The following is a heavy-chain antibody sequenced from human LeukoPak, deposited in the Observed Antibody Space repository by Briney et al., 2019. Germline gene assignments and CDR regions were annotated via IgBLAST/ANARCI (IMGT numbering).Heavy chain of an antibody. Sequence: SETLSLTCTVSGGSISSGNSYWAWIRQPPGKGLEWIGSVYYGRSPYFNPSLESRATISVDTSKNHFSLKMSSVTAADTAVYYCARSSGTGTFSYWGQGTLVTVSS. CDR1: GGSISSGNSY. J-gene: IGHJ4*02. D-gene: IGHD6-25*01. CDR2: VYYGRSP. V-gene: IGHV4-39*02. CDR3: ARSSGTGTFSY.